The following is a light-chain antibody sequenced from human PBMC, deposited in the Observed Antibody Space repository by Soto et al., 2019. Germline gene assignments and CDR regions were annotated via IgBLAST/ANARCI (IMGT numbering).Light chain of an antibody. J-gene: IGKJ1*01. CDR2: GAS. Sequence: EIVLTQSPGTLSLSPGERATLSCRASQSVSSIYLAWYQQKPGQAPRLLIYGASSSATGIPDRFSGSGSGTDCTLTISRLEPEDFAVYYCQQYGSSRWTFGQGTKVEI. CDR3: QQYGSSRWT. V-gene: IGKV3-20*01. CDR1: QSVSSIY.